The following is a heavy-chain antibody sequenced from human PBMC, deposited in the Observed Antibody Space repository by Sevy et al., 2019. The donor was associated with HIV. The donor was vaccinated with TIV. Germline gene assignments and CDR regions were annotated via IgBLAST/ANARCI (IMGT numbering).Heavy chain of an antibody. V-gene: IGHV3-15*01. Sequence: GGYLRLSCAASGFTFNNAWMSWVRQAPGKGLEWVGRIKSKTDGGTTDYAAPVKGRLTISRDDSKNTLYLQMNSLKTEDTAVYYCTTGTYYYDSGGYRGFDYWGQGTLVTVSS. D-gene: IGHD3-22*01. CDR2: IKSKTDGGTT. J-gene: IGHJ4*02. CDR3: TTGTYYYDSGGYRGFDY. CDR1: GFTFNNAW.